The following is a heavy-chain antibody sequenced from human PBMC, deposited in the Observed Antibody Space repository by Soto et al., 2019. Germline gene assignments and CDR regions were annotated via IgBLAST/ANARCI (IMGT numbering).Heavy chain of an antibody. D-gene: IGHD3-16*01. CDR2: IWYDGSNK. Sequence: QVQLVESGGGVVQPGRSLRLSCAASGFTFSSYGMHWVRQAPGKGLEWVAVIWYDGSNKYYADSVKGRFTISRDNSKNALYLQMNSLRAEDTAVYYCARDEGGFFDYWGQGTLVTVSS. J-gene: IGHJ4*02. CDR3: ARDEGGFFDY. CDR1: GFTFSSYG. V-gene: IGHV3-33*01.